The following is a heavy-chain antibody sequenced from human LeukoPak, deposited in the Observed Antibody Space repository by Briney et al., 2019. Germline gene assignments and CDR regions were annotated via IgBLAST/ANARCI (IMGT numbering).Heavy chain of an antibody. Sequence: SQTLSLTCDVSGDSVSSKNGAWNWIRQSPSRGLEWLGRTYYRSKWYNDYAESMEGRMTISQDTSKNQYSLHLNSVTPDDTAVYYCARDIGTTGWHTFDYWGQGTLVTDSS. CDR2: TYYRSKWYN. J-gene: IGHJ4*02. D-gene: IGHD6-19*01. V-gene: IGHV6-1*01. CDR3: ARDIGTTGWHTFDY. CDR1: GDSVSSKNGA.